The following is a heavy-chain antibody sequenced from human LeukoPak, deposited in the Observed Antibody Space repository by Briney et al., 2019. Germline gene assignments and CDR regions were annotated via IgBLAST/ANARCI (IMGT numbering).Heavy chain of an antibody. CDR2: IYYSGST. CDR3: ARDGSVRGSSWYKDNWFDP. Sequence: SETLSLTCTVSGGSISRSSYYWGWIRQPPGKGLEWIGSIYYSGSTYYNTSLKSRVTISLDTSKNQFSLKLTSMTAADTAVYYCARDGSVRGSSWYKDNWFDPWGQGTLVTVSS. CDR1: GGSISRSSYY. J-gene: IGHJ5*02. V-gene: IGHV4-39*07. D-gene: IGHD6-13*01.